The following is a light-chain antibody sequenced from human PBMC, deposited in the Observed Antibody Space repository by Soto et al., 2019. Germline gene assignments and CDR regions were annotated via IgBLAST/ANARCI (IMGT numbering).Light chain of an antibody. V-gene: IGKV3-15*01. CDR3: QQYNNWPQT. CDR1: QSVSSN. J-gene: IGKJ1*01. Sequence: EIVMTLSPATLSVSPRERATLSCRASQSVSSNLACYQQKPGQAPRLLIYGASTRATGIPARFSGSGSGTEFTLTISSLQSEDFAVYYCQQYNNWPQTFCQGTKVDIK. CDR2: GAS.